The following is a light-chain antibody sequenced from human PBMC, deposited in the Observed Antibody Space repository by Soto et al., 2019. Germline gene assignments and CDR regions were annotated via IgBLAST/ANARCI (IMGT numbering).Light chain of an antibody. CDR1: SSDVGGYDY. J-gene: IGLJ1*01. V-gene: IGLV2-14*01. CDR2: EVS. CDR3: SSYSISTAYV. Sequence: QSALAQPASVSGSPGQSITISCTGTSSDVGGYDYVSWYQLHPGKAPKLMVFEVSNRPSGVSYRFSGSKSGNTASLTISGLQAEDEADYFCSSYSISTAYVFGTGTKVTAL.